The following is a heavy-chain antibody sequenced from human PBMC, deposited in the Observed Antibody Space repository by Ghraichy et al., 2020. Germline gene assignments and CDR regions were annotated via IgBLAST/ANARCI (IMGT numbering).Heavy chain of an antibody. CDR3: AKVLGIAVAGNWFDP. J-gene: IGHJ5*02. V-gene: IGHV3-30*02. Sequence: GGSLRLSCAASGFTFSSYGMHWVRQAPGKGLEWVAFIRYDGSNKYYADSVKGRFTISRDNSKNTLYLQMNSLRAEDTAVYYCAKVLGIAVAGNWFDPWGQGTLVTVSS. D-gene: IGHD6-19*01. CDR1: GFTFSSYG. CDR2: IRYDGSNK.